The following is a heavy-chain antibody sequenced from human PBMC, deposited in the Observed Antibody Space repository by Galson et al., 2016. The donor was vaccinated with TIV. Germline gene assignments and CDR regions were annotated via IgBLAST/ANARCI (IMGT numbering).Heavy chain of an antibody. D-gene: IGHD3-22*01. CDR1: GGTFSSYA. V-gene: IGHV1-69*13. CDR2: IIGMFGTT. Sequence: SVKVSCKASGGTFSSYAFSWVRQAPGQGLEWMGRIIGMFGTTNYAQKFQGRVTITADESTSTAYMELSSLTSEDTALYYCARAPGYYDSSAHYPAWGQGTLVTVSS. J-gene: IGHJ4*02. CDR3: ARAPGYYDSSAHYPA.